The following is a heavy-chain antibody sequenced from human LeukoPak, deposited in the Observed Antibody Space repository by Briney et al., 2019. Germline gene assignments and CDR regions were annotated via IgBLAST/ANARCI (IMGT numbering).Heavy chain of an antibody. CDR3: ARDSPALVVPAAIRSPTLDY. CDR1: GYTFTGYY. D-gene: IGHD2-2*02. J-gene: IGHJ4*02. CDR2: INPNSGGT. Sequence: ASVKVSCKASGYTFTGYYMHWVRQAPGQGLEWMGWINPNSGGTNYAQKFQGWVTMTRDTSISTAYMELSRLRSDDTAVYHCARDSPALVVPAAIRSPTLDYWGQGTLVTVSS. V-gene: IGHV1-2*04.